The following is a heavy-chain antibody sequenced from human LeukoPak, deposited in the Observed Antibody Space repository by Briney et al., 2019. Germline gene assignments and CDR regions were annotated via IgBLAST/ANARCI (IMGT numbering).Heavy chain of an antibody. D-gene: IGHD4-17*01. CDR1: GFSLSTNGMC. V-gene: IGHV2-70*11. J-gene: IGHJ4*02. CDR3: ARIRVDYGDYVFDY. Sequence: RESGPALVKPSETLTLTCSFSGFSLSTNGMCVTWIRQPPGKALEWLARIDWDDDEYYSRSLRTRLTISKATSKNQVVLTMTNMDPVDTATYYCARIRVDYGDYVFDYWGQGTLVTVSS. CDR2: IDWDDDE.